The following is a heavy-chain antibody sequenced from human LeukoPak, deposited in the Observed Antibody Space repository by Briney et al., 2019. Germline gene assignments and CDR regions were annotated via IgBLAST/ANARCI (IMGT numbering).Heavy chain of an antibody. CDR2: INHSGST. Sequence: SETLSLTCAVYGGSFSGYYWSWIRQPPGKGLEWIGEINHSGSTNYNPSLKSRVTISVDTSKNQFSLKLCSVTAADTAVYYCATSAHAFDIWGQGTMVTVSS. CDR3: ATSAHAFDI. CDR1: GGSFSGYY. D-gene: IGHD2/OR15-2a*01. J-gene: IGHJ3*02. V-gene: IGHV4-34*01.